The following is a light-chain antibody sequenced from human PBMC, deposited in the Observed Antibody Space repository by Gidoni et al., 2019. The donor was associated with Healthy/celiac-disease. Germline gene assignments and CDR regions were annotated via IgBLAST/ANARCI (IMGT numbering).Light chain of an antibody. J-gene: IGLJ1*01. CDR1: KLGDKS. CDR2: PDS. Sequence: SYELTQPPSVSVSPGQTASITSAGDKLGDKSACWYQPKPGQSPVLVIYPDSKRPSGIPERFSGSNSGNTATLTISVTQAMDEADYYFQAWDSSTPWVFGTGTKVTVL. V-gene: IGLV3-1*01. CDR3: QAWDSSTPWV.